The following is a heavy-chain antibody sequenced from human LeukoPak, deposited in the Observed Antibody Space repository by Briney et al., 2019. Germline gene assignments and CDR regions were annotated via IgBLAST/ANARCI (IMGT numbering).Heavy chain of an antibody. Sequence: SETLSLACTVSGGSISSYYWSWIRQPAGKGLEWIGRTYTSESTNYNPSLKSRVTISVDTSKNQFSLKLSSVTAADTAVYYCAREPYDSSGYYYPSYFDYWGQGTLVTVSS. CDR2: TYTSEST. CDR1: GGSISSYY. D-gene: IGHD3-22*01. J-gene: IGHJ4*02. CDR3: AREPYDSSGYYYPSYFDY. V-gene: IGHV4-4*07.